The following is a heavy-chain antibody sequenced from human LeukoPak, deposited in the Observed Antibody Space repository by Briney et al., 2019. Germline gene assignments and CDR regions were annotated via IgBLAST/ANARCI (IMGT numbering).Heavy chain of an antibody. J-gene: IGHJ4*02. CDR3: ARESSIAAGVGDY. D-gene: IGHD6-13*01. V-gene: IGHV3-7*01. CDR1: GFTFSSYW. CDR2: IKQDGSEK. Sequence: GGSLRLSCAASGFTFSSYWMSWVRRAPGKGLEWVANIKQDGSEKYYVDSVKGRFTISRDNAKNSLYLQMNSLRAEDTAVYYCARESSIAAGVGDYWGQGTLVTVSS.